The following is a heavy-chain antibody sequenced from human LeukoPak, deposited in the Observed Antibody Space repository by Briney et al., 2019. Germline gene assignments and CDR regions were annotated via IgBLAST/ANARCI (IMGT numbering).Heavy chain of an antibody. V-gene: IGHV4-59*01. Sequence: SETLSLTCTVSGGSISSYYWSWIRQPPGKGLEWIGYIYYSGSSNYNPSLKSRVTISVDTSKNQFSLKLSSVTAADTAVYYCARVGERASRYFDYWGQGTLVTVSS. CDR2: IYYSGSS. J-gene: IGHJ4*02. D-gene: IGHD3-10*01. CDR3: ARVGERASRYFDY. CDR1: GGSISSYY.